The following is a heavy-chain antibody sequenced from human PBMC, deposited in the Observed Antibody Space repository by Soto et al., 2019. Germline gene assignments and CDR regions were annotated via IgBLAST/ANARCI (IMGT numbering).Heavy chain of an antibody. V-gene: IGHV3-30*03. J-gene: IGHJ3*02. CDR1: GFTFSSYG. Sequence: GGSLRLSCAASGFTFSSYGMHWVRQAPGKGLEWVAVISYDGSNKYYADSVKGRFTISRDNSKNTLYLQMNSLRAEDTAVYYCADCSSSGRTNDAFDIWGQGTMVTVSS. CDR2: ISYDGSNK. D-gene: IGHD3-10*01. CDR3: ADCSSSGRTNDAFDI.